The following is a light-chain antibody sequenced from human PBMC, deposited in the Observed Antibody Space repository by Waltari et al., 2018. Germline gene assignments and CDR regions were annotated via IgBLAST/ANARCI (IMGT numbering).Light chain of an antibody. CDR1: IAGKS. CDR3: QVYKRGGDHDYV. V-gene: IGLV3-21*03. CDR2: ADS. J-gene: IGLJ1*01. Sequence: SYVLPQPPSVPVAPGKTATLTCWGHIAGKSVQGYQRQAGQAPVRGVSADSDRPSGIPERFSGSTSGSMATLTISGVEAGDEADYFCQVYKRGGDHDYVFGTGTKVTVL.